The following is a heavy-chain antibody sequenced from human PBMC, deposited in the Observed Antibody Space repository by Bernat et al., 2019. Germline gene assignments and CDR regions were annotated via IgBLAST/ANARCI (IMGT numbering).Heavy chain of an antibody. J-gene: IGHJ4*02. V-gene: IGHV3-11*05. CDR3: ARDLIAVAGTLDY. D-gene: IGHD6-19*01. CDR1: GFTFSDYY. Sequence: QVQLVESGGGLVKPGESLRLSCAASGFTFSDYYMSWIRQAPGKGLEWVSYISSSSSYTNYADSVKGRFTISRDNAKNSLYLQMNSLRAEDTAVYYCARDLIAVAGTLDYWGQGTLVTVSS. CDR2: ISSSSSYT.